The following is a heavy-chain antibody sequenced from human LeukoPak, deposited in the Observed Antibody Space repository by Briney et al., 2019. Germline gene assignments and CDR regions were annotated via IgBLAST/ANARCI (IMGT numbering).Heavy chain of an antibody. D-gene: IGHD3-22*01. CDR3: ARVRWLHAYYSYYYMDV. CDR2: IYHSGST. CDR1: DDSINTYY. Sequence: SETLSLTCTVSDDSINTYYWSWIRQPPGKGLEWIGYIYHSGSTNYNPSLRSRVTISVDTSKSQLSLKLNSVTAADTAVCFCARVRWLHAYYSYYYMDVWGRGTTVTVSS. J-gene: IGHJ6*03. V-gene: IGHV4-59*01.